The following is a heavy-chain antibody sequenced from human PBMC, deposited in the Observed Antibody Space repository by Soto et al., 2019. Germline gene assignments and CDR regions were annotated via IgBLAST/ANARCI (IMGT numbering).Heavy chain of an antibody. D-gene: IGHD6-19*01. CDR3: ARDRGVAPPVAGNTHYYYYMDV. V-gene: IGHV1-18*01. J-gene: IGHJ6*03. CDR2: ISAYNGNT. Sequence: QDQLVQSGVEVKKPRASVKVSCKASGYSFTNYGITWVRQAPGQGFEWMGWISAYNGNTNYAQKFQGRVTMTTDASTSPAYLELRSLRSDDTAVYYCARDRGVAPPVAGNTHYYYYMDVWGKGTTVTVSS. CDR1: GYSFTNYG.